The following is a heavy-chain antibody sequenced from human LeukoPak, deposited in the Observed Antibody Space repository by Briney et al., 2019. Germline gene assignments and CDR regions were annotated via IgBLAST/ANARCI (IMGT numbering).Heavy chain of an antibody. CDR2: INPNSGGT. J-gene: IGHJ4*02. D-gene: IGHD2-2*01. CDR3: ARGNHNIVVVPAASWPDY. Sequence: ASVKVSCKASGYTFTGYYMHWVRQAPGQGLEWMGWINPNSGGTNYAQKFQGRVTMTRDTSISTAYMELSRLRSDDTAVYYCARGNHNIVVVPAASWPDYWGRGTLVTVSS. CDR1: GYTFTGYY. V-gene: IGHV1-2*02.